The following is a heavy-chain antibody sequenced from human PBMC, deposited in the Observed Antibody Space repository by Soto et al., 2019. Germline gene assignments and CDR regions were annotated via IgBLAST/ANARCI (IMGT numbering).Heavy chain of an antibody. Sequence: QVHLQQWGAGLLKPSETLSLTCAVNGGAFNGYYWTWIRQSPGKGLQWIGEINHSGTVDYNPSLKSRVTFSLDTSKKPFSLTLTSVTAADTAVYYCARAGAALVRGSIGGFDYWGQGTLVTVSS. J-gene: IGHJ4*02. D-gene: IGHD3-10*01. CDR3: ARAGAALVRGSIGGFDY. CDR2: INHSGTV. CDR1: GGAFNGYY. V-gene: IGHV4-34*01.